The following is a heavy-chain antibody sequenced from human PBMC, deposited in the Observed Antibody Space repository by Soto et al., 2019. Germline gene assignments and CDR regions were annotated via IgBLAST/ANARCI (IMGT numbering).Heavy chain of an antibody. V-gene: IGHV3-21*01. J-gene: IGHJ4*02. D-gene: IGHD3-10*01. CDR2: IGGSGDI. CDR3: ARDGPGRRYIPDY. Sequence: EVQLVESGGGLVKPGGSLRLSCAASGFAFSSYSMNWVRQAPGQGLEWVSSIGGSGDIDYADSEKGRFTIYRDNAKNSLYLQMNSLRAEDTAGYYCARDGPGRRYIPDYWGQGTLVIVSS. CDR1: GFAFSSYS.